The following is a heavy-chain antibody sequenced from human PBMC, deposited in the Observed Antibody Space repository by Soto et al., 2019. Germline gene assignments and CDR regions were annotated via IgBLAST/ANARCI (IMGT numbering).Heavy chain of an antibody. V-gene: IGHV1-69*01. CDR3: ARSQGSSTSLEIYYYYYYGMDV. CDR2: IIPISGTA. D-gene: IGHD2-2*01. Sequence: QVQLVQSGAEVKKPGSSVKVSCKASGGTFSSYAISWVRQAPGQGLEWMGGIIPISGTANYAQKFQGRVTITADASTSTAYMELSSLRSEDTAVYYCARSQGSSTSLEIYYYYYYGMDVWGQWTTVTVSS. J-gene: IGHJ6*02. CDR1: GGTFSSYA.